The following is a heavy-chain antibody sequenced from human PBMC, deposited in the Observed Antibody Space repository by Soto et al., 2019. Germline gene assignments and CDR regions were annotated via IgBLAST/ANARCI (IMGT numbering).Heavy chain of an antibody. Sequence: ASVKVSCKASGYTFTSYYMHWVRQAPGQGLEWMGIINPSGGSTSYAQKFQGRVTMTRDTSTSTAYMELRSLRSDDTAVYYCARLIVGATNWFDPWGQGTLVTVSS. V-gene: IGHV1-46*01. CDR3: ARLIVGATNWFDP. D-gene: IGHD1-26*01. J-gene: IGHJ5*02. CDR1: GYTFTSYY. CDR2: INPSGGST.